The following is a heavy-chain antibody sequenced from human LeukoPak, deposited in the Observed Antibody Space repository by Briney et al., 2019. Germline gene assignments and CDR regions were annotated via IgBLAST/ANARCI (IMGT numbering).Heavy chain of an antibody. Sequence: SQTLSLTCTVSGGSISSSYWSWVRQPPGKGLEWIGYIDNSGSTNYNPSLKSRVTMSVDTSKNQFSLKLSSVTAADTAVYYCARGRYCSADICSGGDAFDIWGQGTMVSVSS. D-gene: IGHD2-15*01. CDR2: IDNSGST. V-gene: IGHV4-59*12. CDR3: ARGRYCSADICSGGDAFDI. J-gene: IGHJ3*02. CDR1: GGSISSSY.